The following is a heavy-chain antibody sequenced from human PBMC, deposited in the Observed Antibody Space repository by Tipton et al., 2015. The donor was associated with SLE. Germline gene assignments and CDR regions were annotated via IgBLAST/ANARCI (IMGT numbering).Heavy chain of an antibody. CDR3: ARDYYDSRGYTLFDY. CDR2: LYYTGNS. Sequence: GLVKPSETLSLTCSVSGGSVSNYTYYWGWIRQPPGKGLEWIASLYYTGNSYYNPSLKSRVTTSLDLSKNQFSLKLTSVTAADTAVYYCARDYYDSRGYTLFDYWGQGALSPSPQ. D-gene: IGHD3-22*01. V-gene: IGHV4-39*07. CDR1: GGSVSNYTYY. J-gene: IGHJ4*02.